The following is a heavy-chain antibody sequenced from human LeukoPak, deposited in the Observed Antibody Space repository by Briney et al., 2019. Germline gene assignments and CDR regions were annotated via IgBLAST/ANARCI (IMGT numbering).Heavy chain of an antibody. CDR3: ARMTTVTINAFDI. CDR1: GGSISSSSYY. CDR2: IYYSGST. Sequence: SETLSLTCTVSGGSISSSSYYWGWIRQPPGRGLEWIGSIYYSGSTYYNPSLKSRVTISVDTSKNQFSLKLSSVTAADTAVYYCARMTTVTINAFDIWGQGTMVTVSS. D-gene: IGHD4-17*01. V-gene: IGHV4-39*07. J-gene: IGHJ3*02.